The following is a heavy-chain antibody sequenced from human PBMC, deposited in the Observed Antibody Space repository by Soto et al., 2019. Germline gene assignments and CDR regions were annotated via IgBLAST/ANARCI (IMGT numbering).Heavy chain of an antibody. D-gene: IGHD3-22*01. CDR3: ARGGSDYEGSGYYQGHV. CDR1: GGTFSNYG. CDR2: MVPIFGE. J-gene: IGHJ6*02. Sequence: VQLVQSGAEVKKPGSSVKVSCKSSGGTFSNYGFSWVRQALGQGFRCRGVMVPIFGEENPQRFQGRVTITADESTNTVFMELRGLRSEDTAVYYCARGGSDYEGSGYYQGHVWGQGTTVTVSS. V-gene: IGHV1-69*12.